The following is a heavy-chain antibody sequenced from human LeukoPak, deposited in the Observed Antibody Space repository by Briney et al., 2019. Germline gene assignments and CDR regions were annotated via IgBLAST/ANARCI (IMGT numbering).Heavy chain of an antibody. CDR1: GFTFSSYG. CDR2: IWYDGSNK. V-gene: IGHV3-33*01. Sequence: PGGSLRLSCAASGFTFSSYGMHWVRQAPGKGLEWVAVIWYDGSNKYYADSVKGRFTISRDNSKNTLHLQMNSLRAEDTAVYYCARGPQVAYYGMDVWGQGTTVIVSS. CDR3: ARGPQVAYYGMDV. J-gene: IGHJ6*02. D-gene: IGHD5-12*01.